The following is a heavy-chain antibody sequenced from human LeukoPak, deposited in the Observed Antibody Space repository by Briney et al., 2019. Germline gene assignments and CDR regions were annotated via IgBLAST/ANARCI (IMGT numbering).Heavy chain of an antibody. CDR1: GFPFSSYW. D-gene: IGHD1-1*01. V-gene: IGHV3-74*01. CDR2: INTDGSSS. Sequence: GGSLRLSCAASGFPFSSYWMHWVRQAPGKGLVWVSRINTDGSSSSYADSVKGRFTISRDNSEDTLYLQMNSLRAEDTAVYYCVRDPSGSGFAFDSWGQGALVTVSS. J-gene: IGHJ4*02. CDR3: VRDPSGSGFAFDS.